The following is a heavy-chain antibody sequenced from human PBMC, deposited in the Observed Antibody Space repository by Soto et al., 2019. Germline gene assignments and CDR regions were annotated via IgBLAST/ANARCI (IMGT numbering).Heavy chain of an antibody. CDR3: ARAWGGNNYYGMDV. CDR2: INHSGST. J-gene: IGHJ6*02. D-gene: IGHD3-16*01. Sequence: SETLSLTCAVYGGSFSGYYWSWIRQPPGKGLEWIGEINHSGSTNYNPSLKSRVTISVDTSKNQFSLKLSSVTAADTAVYYCARAWGGNNYYGMDVWGQGTTVTVSS. V-gene: IGHV4-34*01. CDR1: GGSFSGYY.